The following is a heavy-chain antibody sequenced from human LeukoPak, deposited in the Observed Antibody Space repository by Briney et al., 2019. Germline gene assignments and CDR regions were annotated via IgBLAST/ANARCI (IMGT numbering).Heavy chain of an antibody. CDR3: ARAYFDRGYFDY. V-gene: IGHV3-48*03. CDR1: GFTFSSYE. CDR2: ISSSGSTI. D-gene: IGHD3-10*02. Sequence: GGSLRLSCAASGFTFSSYEMSWVRQAPGKGLEWVSYISSSGSTIYYADSVKGRFTISRDNAKNSLYLKMNSLRAEDTAVYYCARAYFDRGYFDYWGQGTLVTVSS. J-gene: IGHJ4*02.